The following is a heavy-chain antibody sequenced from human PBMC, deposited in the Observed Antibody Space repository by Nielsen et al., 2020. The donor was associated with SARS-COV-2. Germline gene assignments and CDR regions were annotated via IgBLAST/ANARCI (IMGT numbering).Heavy chain of an antibody. V-gene: IGHV3-21*01. D-gene: IGHD6-13*01. Sequence: WIRQPPGKGLEWVSSISSSSSYIYYADSVKGRFTISRDNSKNTLYLQMNSLRAEDTAVYYCARGGYSSSWYNYYYYYYGMDVWGQGTTVTVSS. CDR2: ISSSSSYI. J-gene: IGHJ6*02. CDR3: ARGGYSSSWYNYYYYYYGMDV.